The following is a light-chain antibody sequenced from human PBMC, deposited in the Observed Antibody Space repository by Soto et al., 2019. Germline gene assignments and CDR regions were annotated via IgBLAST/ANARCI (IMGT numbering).Light chain of an antibody. Sequence: IVLTQSPATLSLSPGERATLSCRASQSDGNYIAWYQQKPGQPPRLLIYDVSNRATGVPARFSGSGSGTDFTLTISSLELEDVGVYHCQQRSSWPRMYTFGQGTKLEI. CDR3: QQRSSWPRMYT. CDR2: DVS. J-gene: IGKJ2*01. V-gene: IGKV3-11*01. CDR1: QSDGNY.